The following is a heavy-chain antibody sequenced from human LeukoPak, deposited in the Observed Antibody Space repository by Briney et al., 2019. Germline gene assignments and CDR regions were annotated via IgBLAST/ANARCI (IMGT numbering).Heavy chain of an antibody. D-gene: IGHD1-26*01. J-gene: IGHJ4*02. Sequence: SETLSLTCTVSGGSISSYYWSWIRQPPGKGLEWIGYIYTSGSTDYNPSLKSRVTISVDTSKNQFSLKLSSVTAADTAVYYCARVVGATYYFDYWGQGTLVTVSS. CDR1: GGSISSYY. V-gene: IGHV4-4*09. CDR2: IYTSGST. CDR3: ARVVGATYYFDY.